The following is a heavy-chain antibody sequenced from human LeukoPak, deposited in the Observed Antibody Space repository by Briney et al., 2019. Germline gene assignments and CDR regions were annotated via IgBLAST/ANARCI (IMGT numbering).Heavy chain of an antibody. J-gene: IGHJ4*02. V-gene: IGHV3-30-3*01. Sequence: QPGGSLRLSCAASGFTVSSNYMSWVRQAPGKGLKWVAVISYDGSNEYYADSVKGRFTISRDNSKNTLYLQMNSLRAEDTAVYYCARGNIVATTSSYDYWGQGTLVTVSS. CDR1: GFTVSSNY. CDR2: ISYDGSNE. CDR3: ARGNIVATTSSYDY. D-gene: IGHD5-12*01.